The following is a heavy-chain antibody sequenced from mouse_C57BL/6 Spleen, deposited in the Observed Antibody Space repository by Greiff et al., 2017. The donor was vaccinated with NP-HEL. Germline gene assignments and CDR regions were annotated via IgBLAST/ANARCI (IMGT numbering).Heavy chain of an antibody. J-gene: IGHJ2*01. D-gene: IGHD2-4*01. CDR3: TRWITTLCDY. CDR2: IDPETGGT. CDR1: GYTFTDYE. Sequence: QVQLQQSGAELVRPGASVTLSCKASGYTFTDYEMHWVKQTPVHGLEWIGAIDPETGGTAYNQKFKGKAILTADKSSSTAYMELRSLTSEDSAVYYCTRWITTLCDYWGQGTTLTVSS. V-gene: IGHV1-15*01.